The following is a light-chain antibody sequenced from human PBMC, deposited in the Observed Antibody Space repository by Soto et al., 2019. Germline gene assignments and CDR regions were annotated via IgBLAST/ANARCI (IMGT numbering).Light chain of an antibody. J-gene: IGKJ2*01. V-gene: IGKV3-20*01. CDR2: GAS. CDR3: HQYDNAPQT. CDR1: QTLRRTY. Sequence: EIVLMQSPGTLSLSPGERGTLSCRASQTLRRTYIAWYQQKPGQAPRVLIYGASKRATGIPDRFSGSGSGTDFSLTISRLEPEDFAVYYCHQYDNAPQTYGQGTKVEIK.